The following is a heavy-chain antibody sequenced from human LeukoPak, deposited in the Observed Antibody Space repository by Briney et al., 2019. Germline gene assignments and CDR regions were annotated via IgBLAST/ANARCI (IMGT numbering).Heavy chain of an antibody. CDR2: LRGDTGDT. V-gene: IGHV1-2*02. Sequence: ASVTVSFKTSGYMVIDYYMHWVRQAPGQGLAWMGWLRGDTGDTDSPQKFKGRVTMTRDTATNTAYMQLSRLTYDDTAIYFCARVRDNACDYWGQGTLVTVSS. D-gene: IGHD2-2*01. J-gene: IGHJ4*02. CDR1: GYMVIDYY. CDR3: ARVRDNACDY.